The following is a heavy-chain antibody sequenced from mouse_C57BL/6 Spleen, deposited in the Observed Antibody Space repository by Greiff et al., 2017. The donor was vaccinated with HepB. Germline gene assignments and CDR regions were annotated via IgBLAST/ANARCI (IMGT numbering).Heavy chain of an antibody. Sequence: VQLQQPGAELVRPGTSVKLSCKASGYTFTSYWMHWVKQRPGQGLEWIGVIDPSDSYTNYNQKFKGKATLNVDTSSSTAYMQLSSLTSEDSAVYYCAKDGSSSYAMDYWGQGTSVTVSS. J-gene: IGHJ4*01. CDR1: GYTFTSYW. CDR2: IDPSDSYT. D-gene: IGHD1-1*01. V-gene: IGHV1-59*01. CDR3: AKDGSSSYAMDY.